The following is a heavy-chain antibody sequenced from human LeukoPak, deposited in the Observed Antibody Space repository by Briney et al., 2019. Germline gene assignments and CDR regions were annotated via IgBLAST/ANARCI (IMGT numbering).Heavy chain of an antibody. CDR1: GYTFTSYG. CDR3: ARSEVRKLLWFGELKSPLDY. D-gene: IGHD3-10*01. Sequence: ASVKVSCKASGYTFTSYGISWVRQAPGQGLEWMGWISAYNGNTNYAQKLQGGVTMTTDTSTSTAYMELRSLRSDDTAVYYCARSEVRKLLWFGELKSPLDYWGQGTLVTVSS. J-gene: IGHJ4*02. CDR2: ISAYNGNT. V-gene: IGHV1-18*01.